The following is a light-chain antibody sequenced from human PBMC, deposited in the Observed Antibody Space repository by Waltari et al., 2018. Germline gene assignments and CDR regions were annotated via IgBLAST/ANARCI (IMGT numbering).Light chain of an antibody. Sequence: EIVFTQSPATLSLSPGERPPLACRASQSIDNYLAWYQQKPGQAPRLLIYDASYRATGIPVRFSGSGSGTDFTLTISSLEPEDFAVYYCQQRANWPITFGQGTRLEIK. J-gene: IGKJ5*01. V-gene: IGKV3-11*01. CDR2: DAS. CDR3: QQRANWPIT. CDR1: QSIDNY.